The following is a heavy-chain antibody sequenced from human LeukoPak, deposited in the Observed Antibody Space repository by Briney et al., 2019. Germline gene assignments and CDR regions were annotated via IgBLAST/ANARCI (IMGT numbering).Heavy chain of an antibody. CDR2: ISSSSSYI. J-gene: IGHJ4*02. V-gene: IGHV3-21*01. D-gene: IGHD3-10*01. Sequence: GGSLRLSCAASGFTFSSYIMNWVRQAPGKGLEWVSSISSSSSYIYYADSVKGRFTISRDNAKNSLYLQMNSLRAEDTAVYYCARDFPNYGSGSSYYFDYWGQGTLVTVSS. CDR1: GFTFSSYI. CDR3: ARDFPNYGSGSSYYFDY.